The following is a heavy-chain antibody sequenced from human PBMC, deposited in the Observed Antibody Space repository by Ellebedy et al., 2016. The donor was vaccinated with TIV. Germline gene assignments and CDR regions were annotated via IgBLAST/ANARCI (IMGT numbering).Heavy chain of an antibody. D-gene: IGHD6-19*01. CDR1: GFIFPNYD. J-gene: IGHJ4*02. Sequence: GGSLRLSCAATGFIFPNYDMNWVRQAPGKGLEWISVIGDSGDETYYADSVKGRFTISRDNSKNTLYLQMSSLRADDTAVYYCAGGISVAGTSLGFWGQGTLVTVSS. CDR2: IGDSGDET. CDR3: AGGISVAGTSLGF. V-gene: IGHV3-23*01.